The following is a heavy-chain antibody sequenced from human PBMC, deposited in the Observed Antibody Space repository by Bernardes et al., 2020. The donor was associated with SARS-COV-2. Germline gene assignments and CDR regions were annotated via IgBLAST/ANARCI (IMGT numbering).Heavy chain of an antibody. D-gene: IGHD2-2*01. J-gene: IGHJ4*02. CDR3: ARDGCSSTSCYAY. CDR2: ISSSSSYI. V-gene: IGHV3-21*01. Sequence: GGSLRLSCAASGFTFSSYSMNWVRQAPGKGLEWVSSISSSSSYIYYADSVKGRFTISRDNAKNSLYLQMNSLRAEDTAVYYCARDGCSSTSCYAYWGQGTLVTVSS. CDR1: GFTFSSYS.